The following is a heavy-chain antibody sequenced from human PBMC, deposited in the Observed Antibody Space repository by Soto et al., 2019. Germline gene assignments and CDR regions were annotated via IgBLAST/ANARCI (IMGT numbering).Heavy chain of an antibody. V-gene: IGHV4-59*01. J-gene: IGHJ2*01. Sequence: SETLSLTCTVSGGSISSNYWSWIRQPPGMGLEWIGYLYYSGCTNYNPSLQSRVTISLDTSKNQFSLELTSVTTADTAVYYCARGTDDYNGWYFDFWGRGTLVTVPS. CDR1: GGSISSNY. CDR2: LYYSGCT. CDR3: ARGTDDYNGWYFDF. D-gene: IGHD4-4*01.